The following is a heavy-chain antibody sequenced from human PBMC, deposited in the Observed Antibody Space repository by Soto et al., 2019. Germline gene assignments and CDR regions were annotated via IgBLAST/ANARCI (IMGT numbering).Heavy chain of an antibody. V-gene: IGHV4-30-2*01. Sequence: SETLSLTCAVSGGSISSGGYSWSWIRQPPGKGLEWIGYMHHSGSTYYNPSLKSRVTISIDRSKNQFSLELTSVTAADTAIYYCTTLPPRIVVVVSPIPTWGQGTPVTVSS. CDR3: TTLPPRIVVVVSPIPT. CDR2: MHHSGST. CDR1: GGSISSGGYS. J-gene: IGHJ5*02. D-gene: IGHD2-21*02.